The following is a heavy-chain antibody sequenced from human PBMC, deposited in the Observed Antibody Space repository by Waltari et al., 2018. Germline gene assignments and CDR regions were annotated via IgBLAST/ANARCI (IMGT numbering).Heavy chain of an antibody. CDR2: ISSSSDNR. J-gene: IGHJ4*02. D-gene: IGHD4-17*01. Sequence: EVQVVESGGGLVKPGGSLRLSCQASGFTFSSYHMNWVRRAAGKGREWVSSISSSSDNRYYADSVQGRFTISRDNAKNSLYLQMNSLRAEDTAVYYCARASRNVVPTVSDYWGQGTLVTVSS. V-gene: IGHV3-21*01. CDR3: ARASRNVVPTVSDY. CDR1: GFTFSSYH.